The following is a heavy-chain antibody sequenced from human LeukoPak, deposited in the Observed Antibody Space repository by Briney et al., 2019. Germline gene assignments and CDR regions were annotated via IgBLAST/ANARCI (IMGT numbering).Heavy chain of an antibody. Sequence: SETLSLTCTVSGGSISSYYWSWIRQPPGKGLEWIGYIYYSGSTNYNPSLKSRVTISVDTSKNQFSLKLSSVTAADTAVYYCARVVHPDYTPWFDPWGQGTLVTVSS. CDR1: GGSISSYY. J-gene: IGHJ5*02. CDR3: ARVVHPDYTPWFDP. V-gene: IGHV4-59*01. D-gene: IGHD2-2*02. CDR2: IYYSGST.